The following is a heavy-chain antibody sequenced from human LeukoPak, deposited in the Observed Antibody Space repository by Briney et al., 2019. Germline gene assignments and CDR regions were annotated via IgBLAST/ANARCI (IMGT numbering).Heavy chain of an antibody. CDR3: ARHGDYYDSSGFDY. D-gene: IGHD3-22*01. CDR2: IYYSGST. J-gene: IGHJ4*02. CDR1: GFTFSSYA. V-gene: IGHV4-39*01. Sequence: GSLRLSCAASGFTFSSYAMTWIRQPPGKGLEWIGSIYYSGSTYYNPSLKSRVTISVDTSKNQFSLKLSSVTAADTAVYYCARHGDYYDSSGFDYWGQGTLVTVSS.